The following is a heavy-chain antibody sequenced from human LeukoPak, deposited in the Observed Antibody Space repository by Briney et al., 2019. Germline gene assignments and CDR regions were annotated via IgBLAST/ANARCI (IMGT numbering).Heavy chain of an antibody. V-gene: IGHV4-39*01. D-gene: IGHD5-12*01. CDR1: GGSISSSNYY. CDR3: ARRKIVATIDY. CDR2: IYYSGST. Sequence: SETLSLTCTVSGGSISSSNYYWGWIRQPPGKGLEWIGSIYYSGSTYYNPSLKSRVTISVDTSKNQFSLKLSSVTAADTALYYWARRKIVATIDYWGQGTRVTVSS. J-gene: IGHJ4*02.